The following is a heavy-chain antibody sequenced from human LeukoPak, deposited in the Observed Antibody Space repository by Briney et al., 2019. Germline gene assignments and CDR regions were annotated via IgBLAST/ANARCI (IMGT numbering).Heavy chain of an antibody. CDR3: AKELSSYCGGDCYSSPGMDV. CDR1: GFTFDDYA. D-gene: IGHD2-21*02. V-gene: IGHV3-9*01. Sequence: GGSLRLSCAAPGFTFDDYAMHWVRQAPGKGLEWVSGISWNSGSIGYADSVKGRFTISRDNAKNSLYLQMNSLRAEDTALYYCAKELSSYCGGDCYSSPGMDVWGQGTTVTVSS. J-gene: IGHJ6*02. CDR2: ISWNSGSI.